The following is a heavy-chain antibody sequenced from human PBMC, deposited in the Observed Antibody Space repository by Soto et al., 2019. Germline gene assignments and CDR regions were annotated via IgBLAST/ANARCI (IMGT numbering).Heavy chain of an antibody. CDR1: GYTFTSYG. CDR2: ISAYNGNT. J-gene: IGHJ6*02. D-gene: IGHD3-3*01. V-gene: IGHV1-18*01. CDR3: ARDQGDAGTIFGVVSGAYYYYGMDV. Sequence: ASVKVSCKASGYTFTSYGISWVRQAPGQGLEWMGWISAYNGNTNYAQKLQGRVTMTTDTSTSTAYMELRSLRSDDTAVYYCARDQGDAGTIFGVVSGAYYYYGMDVWGQGTTVTVSS.